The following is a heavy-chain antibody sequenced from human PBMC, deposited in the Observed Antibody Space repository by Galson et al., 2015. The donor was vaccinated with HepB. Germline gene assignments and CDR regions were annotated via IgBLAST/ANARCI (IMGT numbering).Heavy chain of an antibody. J-gene: IGHJ4*02. CDR1: GFTVSPNF. CDR2: IYSGGAT. V-gene: IGHV3-66*01. Sequence: SLRLSCAASGFTVSPNFMSWVRQAPGKGLEWVSVIYSGGATYYADSVRGRFTISRDKSKNTLFLQMDSLRAEDTAVYYCARDLNAYGDFWGQGTLVTVSS. CDR3: ARDLNAYGDF. D-gene: IGHD4-17*01.